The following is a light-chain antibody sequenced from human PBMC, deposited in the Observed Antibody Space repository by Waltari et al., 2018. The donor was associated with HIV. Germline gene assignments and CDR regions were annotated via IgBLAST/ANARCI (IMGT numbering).Light chain of an antibody. CDR3: QQYSNWPRGT. V-gene: IGKV3-15*01. J-gene: IGKJ1*01. CDR2: GAS. CDR1: QSVSSN. Sequence: EIVMTQSPATLSVSPGERATLSCRASQSVSSNLAWYQQKPGQAPRLLIYGASTRATGIPARFSGSGSGTEFTLTISSLQSEDFAVYYCQQYSNWPRGTFGQGTKVEIK.